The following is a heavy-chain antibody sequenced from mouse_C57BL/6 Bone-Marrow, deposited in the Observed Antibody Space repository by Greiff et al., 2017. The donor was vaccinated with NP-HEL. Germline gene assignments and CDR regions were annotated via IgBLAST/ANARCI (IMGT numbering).Heavy chain of an antibody. J-gene: IGHJ2*01. D-gene: IGHD1-1*01. CDR2: IYPRSGNT. CDR1: GYTFTSYG. CDR3: ARGWYYYGSSRFDY. Sequence: QVQLQQSGAELARPGASVKLSCKASGYTFTSYGISWVKQRTGQGLEWIGEIYPRSGNTYYNEKFKGKATLTADKSSSTAYMELRSLTSEYSAVYFCARGWYYYGSSRFDYWGQGTTLTVSS. V-gene: IGHV1-81*01.